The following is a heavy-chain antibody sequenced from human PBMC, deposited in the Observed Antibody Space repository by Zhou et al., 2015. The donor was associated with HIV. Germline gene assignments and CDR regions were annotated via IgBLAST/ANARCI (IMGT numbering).Heavy chain of an antibody. CDR2: IIPIFGTA. D-gene: IGHD3-22*01. CDR1: GGTFSSYA. J-gene: IGHJ2*01. CDR3: ARDRSPAYYYDSSGSQSWYFDL. Sequence: QVQLVQSGAEVKKPGSSVKVSCKASGGTFSSYAISWVRQAPGQGLEWMGGIIPIFGTANYAQKFQGRVTITADESTSTAYMELSSLRSEDTAVYYCARDRSPAYYYDSSGSQSWYFDLWGRGTLVTVSS. V-gene: IGHV1-69*01.